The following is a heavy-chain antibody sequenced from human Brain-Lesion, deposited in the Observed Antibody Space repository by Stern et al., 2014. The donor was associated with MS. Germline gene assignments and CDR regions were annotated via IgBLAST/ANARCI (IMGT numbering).Heavy chain of an antibody. CDR3: ATLSPGAGGNYYWHFDY. J-gene: IGHJ4*02. Sequence: QVQLVQSGAEVKKPGASVKVSCKVSGYTLTELSMHWVRQATRKGLEWMGGFDPEDGETIYAQKFQGRVTMTEDTSTDTAYMELSSLRSEDTAVYYCATLSPGAGGNYYWHFDYWGQGTLVTVSS. CDR2: FDPEDGET. V-gene: IGHV1-24*01. CDR1: GYTLTELS. D-gene: IGHD1-26*01.